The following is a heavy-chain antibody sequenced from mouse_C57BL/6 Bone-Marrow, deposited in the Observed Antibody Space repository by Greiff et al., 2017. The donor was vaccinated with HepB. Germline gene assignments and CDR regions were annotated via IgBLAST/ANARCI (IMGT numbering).Heavy chain of an antibody. Sequence: QVQLQQPGAELVRPGTSVKLSCKASGYTFTSYWMHWVKQRPGQGLEWIGVIDPSDSYTNYNQKFKGKATLTVDTSSSTAYMQLSSLTSEDSAVYYCARGAGDPWGQGTTLPVSS. V-gene: IGHV1-59*01. CDR2: IDPSDSYT. J-gene: IGHJ2*01. CDR3: ARGAGDP. CDR1: GYTFTSYW.